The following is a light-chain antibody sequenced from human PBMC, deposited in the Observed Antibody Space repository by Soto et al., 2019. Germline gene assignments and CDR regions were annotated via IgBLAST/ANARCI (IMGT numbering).Light chain of an antibody. CDR3: QQYNKFPSLT. CDR2: GAS. J-gene: IGKJ4*01. Sequence: EIEMTQSPATLSVSPGERATLSCRASQSVSSNLAWYQQKPGQAPRLLIYGASTRATGIPARFSGSGSGTEFTLTIGSLQSEDFAVYYCQQYNKFPSLTFGGGTKVEIK. V-gene: IGKV3-15*01. CDR1: QSVSSN.